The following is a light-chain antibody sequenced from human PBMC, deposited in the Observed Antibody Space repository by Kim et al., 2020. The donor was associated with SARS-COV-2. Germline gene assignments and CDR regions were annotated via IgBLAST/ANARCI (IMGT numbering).Light chain of an antibody. Sequence: QLVLTQSPSASASLGASVKLTCTLSSGHSSYAIAWHQQQPEKGPRYLMEVNSDGSHNKGDEIPDRFSGSSSGTERYLTISSLQSEDEADYYCQTWGEGIRVFGGGTQLTVL. CDR2: VNSDGSH. CDR1: SGHSSYA. CDR3: QTWGEGIRV. V-gene: IGLV4-69*01. J-gene: IGLJ3*02.